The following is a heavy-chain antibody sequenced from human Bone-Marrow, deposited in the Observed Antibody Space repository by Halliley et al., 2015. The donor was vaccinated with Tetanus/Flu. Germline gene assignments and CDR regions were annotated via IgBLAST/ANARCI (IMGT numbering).Heavy chain of an antibody. V-gene: IGHV3-43*01. J-gene: IGHJ4*02. Sequence: GDSVKGRFTISRDNDKRSLHLQLNSLTPEDSGLYYCAKDKGPLGGYAHFDSWGQGTRVTVSS. D-gene: IGHD5-12*01. CDR3: AKDKGPLGGYAHFDS.